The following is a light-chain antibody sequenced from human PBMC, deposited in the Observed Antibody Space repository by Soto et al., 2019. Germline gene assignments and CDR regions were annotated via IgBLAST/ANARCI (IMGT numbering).Light chain of an antibody. J-gene: IGLJ1*01. V-gene: IGLV2-14*03. CDR1: SSDVGGYDY. CDR2: DVT. CDR3: SSYTNINTRACV. Sequence: QSVLTQPASVSGSRGQAITISCTGTSSDVGGYDYVSWYQQYPGKAPKLLIYDVTHRPSGVSNRFSGSKSGNTASLTISGLQAEDEADYFCSSYTNINTRACVFGTGTKVT.